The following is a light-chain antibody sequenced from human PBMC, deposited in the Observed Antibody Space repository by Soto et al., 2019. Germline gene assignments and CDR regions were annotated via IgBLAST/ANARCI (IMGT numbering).Light chain of an antibody. Sequence: QSVLTQPPSVSAAPGQKVTISCSGSSSNIGNNYVSWYQQLPGTAPKLLIYDNNKRPSGIPDRFSGSKSGTSATLVITGLQTGDEADYYCGTWDSSLGAVVFGGGTKLTVL. J-gene: IGLJ2*01. CDR2: DNN. V-gene: IGLV1-51*01. CDR1: SSNIGNNY. CDR3: GTWDSSLGAVV.